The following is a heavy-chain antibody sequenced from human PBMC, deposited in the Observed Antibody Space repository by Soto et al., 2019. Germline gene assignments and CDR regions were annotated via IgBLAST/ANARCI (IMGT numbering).Heavy chain of an antibody. CDR1: GFTFSSYA. J-gene: IGHJ4*02. D-gene: IGHD5-18*01. V-gene: IGHV3-23*01. Sequence: PGGSLRLSCAASGFTFSSYAMSWVRQAPGKGLEWVSAISGSGGSTYYADSVKGRFTTSRDNSKNTLYLQMNSLRAEDTAVYYCARGGVDTAMVVLDYWGQGTLVTVSS. CDR2: ISGSGGST. CDR3: ARGGVDTAMVVLDY.